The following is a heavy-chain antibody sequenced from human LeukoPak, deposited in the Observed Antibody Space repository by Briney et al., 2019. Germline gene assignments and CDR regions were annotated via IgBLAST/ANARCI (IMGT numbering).Heavy chain of an antibody. V-gene: IGHV1-46*01. CDR3: ARDQEGFDY. CDR2: IYPRDGST. Sequence: GASVKVSCKASGYNFISYGISWVRQAPGQGLEWMGMIYPRDGSTSYAQKFQGRVTVTRDTSTSTVHMELSGLRSEDTAVYYCARDQEGFDYWGQGTLVTVSS. CDR1: GYNFISYG. J-gene: IGHJ4*02.